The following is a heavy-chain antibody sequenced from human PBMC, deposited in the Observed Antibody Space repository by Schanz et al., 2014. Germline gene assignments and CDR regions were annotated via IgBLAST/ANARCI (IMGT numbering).Heavy chain of an antibody. Sequence: QVQLQESGPGLVKPSETLSLNCRISGSINSYYWSWIRQPPGKGLEWIGYISYSGSTNYNPSLRSRVTISLDRARNQFSLNLRTVTAADTAIYYCARRIAAHSGVGYDYHYGMDVWGQGTTVIVSS. V-gene: IGHV4-59*01. CDR3: ARRIAAHSGVGYDYHYGMDV. CDR1: GSINSYY. D-gene: IGHD6-6*01. J-gene: IGHJ6*02. CDR2: ISYSGST.